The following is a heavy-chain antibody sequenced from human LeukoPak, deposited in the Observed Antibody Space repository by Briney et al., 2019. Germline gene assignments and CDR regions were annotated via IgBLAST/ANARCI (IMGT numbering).Heavy chain of an antibody. J-gene: IGHJ4*02. CDR3: ARDTGSPYYFDN. CDR1: GYTFTVYY. V-gene: IGHV1-2*02. D-gene: IGHD3-10*01. Sequence: ASVMVSCKASGYTFTVYYMHWVRQAPGQGLEWMGWINPNSGATNFAQKFQGRVTMTRDTSISTAYMELSRLRSDDTAVYYCARDTGSPYYFDNWGQGTLVTVSS. CDR2: INPNSGAT.